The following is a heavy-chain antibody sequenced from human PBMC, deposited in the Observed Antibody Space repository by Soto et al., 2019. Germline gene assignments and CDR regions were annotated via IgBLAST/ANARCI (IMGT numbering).Heavy chain of an antibody. Sequence: QVQLVQSGAEVKKPGSSVKVSCKASGGTFSSYAISWVRQAPGQGLEWMGGIIPIFGTANYAQKFQGRVTITADESTSTAYMELSSLRSEDTAVYYCARGTLGYCSSTSCYSYYYYGMDVWGQGTTVTVSS. J-gene: IGHJ6*02. CDR1: GGTFSSYA. CDR2: IIPIFGTA. CDR3: ARGTLGYCSSTSCYSYYYYGMDV. D-gene: IGHD2-2*01. V-gene: IGHV1-69*01.